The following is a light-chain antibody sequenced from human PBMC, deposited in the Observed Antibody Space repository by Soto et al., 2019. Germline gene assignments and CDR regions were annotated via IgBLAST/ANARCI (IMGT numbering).Light chain of an antibody. J-gene: IGLJ1*01. CDR3: NSYTTTSPYV. CDR2: EVR. CDR1: SSDVGGYNY. Sequence: QSALTQSASVSGSPGQSITISCTGTSSDVGGYNYVSWYQHHPDKAPQLIIYEVRNRPSGVSNRFSGSKSGNTAYLTISGLQPEDEADYYCNSYTTTSPYVFGTGTKVTVL. V-gene: IGLV2-14*01.